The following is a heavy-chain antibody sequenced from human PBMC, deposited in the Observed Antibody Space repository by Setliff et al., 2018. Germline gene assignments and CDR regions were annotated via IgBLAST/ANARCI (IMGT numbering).Heavy chain of an antibody. CDR2: IYYSGDT. J-gene: IGHJ4*02. V-gene: IGHV4-59*08. D-gene: IGHD5-18*01. CDR1: GGSISSYY. CDR3: ARLPPLHTPMALTFDY. Sequence: SETLSLTCTVSGGSISSYYWSWIRQPPGKGLEWIGHIYYSGDTNYNPSLKSRVTISVDTSKNQFSLELRSVTAADTAVYYCARLPPLHTPMALTFDYWGQGILVTVSS.